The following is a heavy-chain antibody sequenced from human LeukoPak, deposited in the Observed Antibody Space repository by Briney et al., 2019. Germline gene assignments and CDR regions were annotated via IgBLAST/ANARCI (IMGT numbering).Heavy chain of an antibody. Sequence: SGTPSLTRTVSGVDISRGGYYWSSVRPHARQGLEWNVYIYYSGSTYYHPSLKSRLTISVDTSKNKFFLKLSPVTAADTAVYYCARDEAGGYGDSPDHYYYGMDVRGQGTRSPS. CDR1: GVDISRGGYY. V-gene: IGHV4-31*02. D-gene: IGHD4-17*01. CDR2: IYYSGST. J-gene: IGHJ6*02. CDR3: ARDEAGGYGDSPDHYYYGMDV.